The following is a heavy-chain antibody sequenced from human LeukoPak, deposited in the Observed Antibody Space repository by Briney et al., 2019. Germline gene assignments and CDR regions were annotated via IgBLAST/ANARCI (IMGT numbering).Heavy chain of an antibody. CDR3: TTKYSGSFS. CDR2: IKTKTDVGTT. D-gene: IGHD1-26*01. CDR1: GFTFSNYA. V-gene: IGHV3-15*01. Sequence: GGSLRLSCAASGFTFSNYAIHWVRQAPGKGLEWVGRIKTKTDVGTTHYAAPVNGSFTFSRDDSKNTLYLQMNGLKTEDTAVYYCTTKYSGSFSWGQGTLVTVPS. J-gene: IGHJ5*02.